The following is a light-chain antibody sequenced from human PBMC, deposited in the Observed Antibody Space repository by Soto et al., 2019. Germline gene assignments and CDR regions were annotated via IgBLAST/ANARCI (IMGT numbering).Light chain of an antibody. J-gene: IGKJ1*01. CDR3: QQYINYPRT. V-gene: IGKV1-5*03. CDR2: KAS. CDR1: QSISSW. Sequence: DIQMTQSPSTLFASVGDRVSITCRASQSISSWLAWYQQKPGKAPKLLIYKASSLESGVPSRFSGSGSGTDFTLTISSLQPDDSATYYCQQYINYPRTFGQGTKVEIK.